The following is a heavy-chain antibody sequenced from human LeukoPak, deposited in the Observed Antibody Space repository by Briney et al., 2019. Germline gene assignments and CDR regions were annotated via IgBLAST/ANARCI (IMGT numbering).Heavy chain of an antibody. D-gene: IGHD3-10*01. CDR2: ISSSSSYI. V-gene: IGHV3-21*01. CDR1: GFTFSSYS. CDR3: ARDRHYYGSGELGY. Sequence: GGSLRLSCAASGFTFSSYSMNWVRQAPGKGLEWVSSISSSSSYIYYADSVKGRFTISRDNAKNSLYLQMNSLRAEDTAVYYCARDRHYYGSGELGYWGQGTLVTVSS. J-gene: IGHJ4*02.